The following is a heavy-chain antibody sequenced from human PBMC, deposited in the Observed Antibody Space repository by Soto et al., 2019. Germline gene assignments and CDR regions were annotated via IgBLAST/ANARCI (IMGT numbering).Heavy chain of an antibody. CDR1: GCSFADYY. CDR2: INPDSGGT. CDR3: ARDQMTTVTINDYYGMDV. J-gene: IGHJ6*02. V-gene: IGHV1-2*02. D-gene: IGHD4-17*01. Sequence: ASVKVSCKASGCSFADYYMHWVRQAPGQGLEWMGWINPDSGGTNYAQKFQGRVTMTRDSSITTAYMELTGLRSDDTAVYYCARDQMTTVTINDYYGMDVWGQGTTVTVSS.